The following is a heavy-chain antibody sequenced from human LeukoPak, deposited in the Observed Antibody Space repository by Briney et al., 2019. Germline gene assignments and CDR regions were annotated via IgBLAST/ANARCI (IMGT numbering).Heavy chain of an antibody. CDR1: GYTFGGYY. CDR2: INPNSGGT. CDR3: VRDRSSSSYYSC. Sequence: ASVKVSCKASGYTFGGYYMHWVRQAPGQGLEWMGWINPNSGGTDYAQKFQGRVTMTRDTSISTAYMELRSLRSDDTAVYFCVRDRSSSSYYSCWGQGTLVTVSS. V-gene: IGHV1-2*02. D-gene: IGHD6-13*01. J-gene: IGHJ4*02.